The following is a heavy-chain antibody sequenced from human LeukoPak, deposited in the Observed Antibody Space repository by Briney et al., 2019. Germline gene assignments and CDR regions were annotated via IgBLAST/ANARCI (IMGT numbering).Heavy chain of an antibody. Sequence: KSSEILSLTCAVYGGSFSGYYWGWIRQPPGKGLEWIGSIYHSGSTYYNPSLKSRVTISVDTSKNQFSLKLSSVTAADTAVYYCAIQYQLLYNWFDPWGQGTLVTISS. CDR2: IYHSGST. CDR1: GGSFSGYY. J-gene: IGHJ5*02. V-gene: IGHV4-38-2*01. D-gene: IGHD2-2*02. CDR3: AIQYQLLYNWFDP.